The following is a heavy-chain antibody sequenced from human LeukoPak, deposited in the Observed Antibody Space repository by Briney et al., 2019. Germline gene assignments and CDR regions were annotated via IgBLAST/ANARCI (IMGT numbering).Heavy chain of an antibody. J-gene: IGHJ4*02. V-gene: IGHV1-18*01. CDR2: ISAYNGNT. Sequence: ASVKVSCKASGYTFTSYGISWVRQSPGQGLEWMGWISAYNGNTNYAQKLQGRVTMTTDTSTSTAYMELRSLRSEDTAVYYCASRFEGLIDYWGQGTLVTVSS. CDR3: ASRFEGLIDY. D-gene: IGHD3-16*01. CDR1: GYTFTSYG.